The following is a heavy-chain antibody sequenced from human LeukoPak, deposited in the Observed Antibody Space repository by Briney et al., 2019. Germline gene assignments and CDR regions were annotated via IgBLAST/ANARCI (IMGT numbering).Heavy chain of an antibody. CDR3: ARAIDSSSGFDY. CDR2: IYSGGST. Sequence: GGSLRLSCAASGFTVSSNNMSWVRQAPGKGLEWVSVIYSGGSTYYADSVKGRFTISRDNSKNTLYLQMNSLRAEDTAVYYCARAIDSSSGFDYWGQGTLVTVSS. J-gene: IGHJ4*02. CDR1: GFTVSSNN. D-gene: IGHD6-13*01. V-gene: IGHV3-53*01.